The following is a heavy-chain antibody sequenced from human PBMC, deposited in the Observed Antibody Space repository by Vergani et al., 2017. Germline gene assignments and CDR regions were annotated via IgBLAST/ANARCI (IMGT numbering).Heavy chain of an antibody. V-gene: IGHV4-59*01. J-gene: IGHJ5*02. CDR3: ARAGSGYDYWFDP. D-gene: IGHD5-12*01. CDR2: IYYCGST. Sequence: QVQLQESGPGLVKPSETLSLTCTVSGGSISSYHWGWIRQPPVKGLEWIRYIYYCGSTNYNPSLKARVTISVDTSKNQFALKLSSVTAADTAVYDCARAGSGYDYWFDPWGQGTLVTVSS. CDR1: GGSISSYH.